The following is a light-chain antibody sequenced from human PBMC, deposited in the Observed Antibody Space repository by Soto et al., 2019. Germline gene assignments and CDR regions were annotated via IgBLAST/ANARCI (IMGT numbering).Light chain of an antibody. Sequence: EIVMTQSPATLSVSPGERATLSCRASQSVNSNLAWYQQKPGQAPRLLIYGVSTRAAGIPARFSGSGSGTEFSLTISSLQSEDFAVYYCQQYNNRPPDTFGQGTKLEIK. CDR3: QQYNNRPPDT. J-gene: IGKJ2*01. CDR2: GVS. V-gene: IGKV3-15*01. CDR1: QSVNSN.